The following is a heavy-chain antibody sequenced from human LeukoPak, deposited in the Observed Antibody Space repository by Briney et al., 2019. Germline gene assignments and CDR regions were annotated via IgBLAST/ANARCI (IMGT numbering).Heavy chain of an antibody. CDR3: AKAAVLYYGSGSYYNFVQAWFDP. Sequence: PGGSLRLSCAASGFTFSNYAMHWVRQAPGKGLEWVAVISYDGSNKYYADSVKGRFTISRDNSKNTLYLQMNSLRAEDTAVYYCAKAAVLYYGSGSYYNFVQAWFDPWGQGTLVTVSS. CDR1: GFTFSNYA. CDR2: ISYDGSNK. D-gene: IGHD3-10*01. J-gene: IGHJ5*02. V-gene: IGHV3-30-3*01.